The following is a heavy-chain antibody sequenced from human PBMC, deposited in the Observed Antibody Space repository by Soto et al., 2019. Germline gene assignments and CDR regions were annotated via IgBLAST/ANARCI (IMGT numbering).Heavy chain of an antibody. CDR3: ARGCYYDSGYCAAFDI. Sequence: ASVKVSCKASGYTFTGYYMHWVRQAPGQGLEWMGWINHNSGDTNYAQKFQGRVIMTRDTSISTAYMELSGLRSDDTAVYYCARGCYYDSGYCAAFDIWGQGTMPTV. V-gene: IGHV1-2*02. D-gene: IGHD3-22*01. CDR2: INHNSGDT. CDR1: GYTFTGYY. J-gene: IGHJ3*02.